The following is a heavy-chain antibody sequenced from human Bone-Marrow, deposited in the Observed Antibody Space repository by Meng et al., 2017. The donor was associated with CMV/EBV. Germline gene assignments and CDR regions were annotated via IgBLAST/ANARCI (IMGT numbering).Heavy chain of an antibody. J-gene: IGHJ4*02. CDR2: IYSGGST. CDR3: ARGLSGSYDLPFDY. D-gene: IGHD1-26*01. V-gene: IGHV3-53*01. CDR1: GFTFSSYS. Sequence: GESLKISCAASGFTFSSYSMNWVRQAPGKGLEWVSVIYSGGSTYYADSVKGRFTISRDNSKNTLYLQMNSLRDEDTAVYYCARGLSGSYDLPFDYWGQGTLVTVSS.